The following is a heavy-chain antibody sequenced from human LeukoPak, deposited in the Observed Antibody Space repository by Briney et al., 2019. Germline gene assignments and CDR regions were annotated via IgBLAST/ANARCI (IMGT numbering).Heavy chain of an antibody. CDR2: ISDSGGST. Sequence: HPGGSLRLSCAVSGFTISSYWMTWVRQAPGKGLEWVSSISDSGGSTYYADSVKGRFTISRDNSKNTLYLQMNSLRAEDTAVYYCAKEGFDSWGQGTLVTVSS. CDR3: AKEGFDS. V-gene: IGHV3-23*01. J-gene: IGHJ4*02. CDR1: GFTISSYW.